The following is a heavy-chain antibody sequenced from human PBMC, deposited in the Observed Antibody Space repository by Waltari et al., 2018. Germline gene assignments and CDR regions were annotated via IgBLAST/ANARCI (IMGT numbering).Heavy chain of an antibody. CDR3: ARHGPRIAAAGTGYFDY. D-gene: IGHD6-13*01. J-gene: IGHJ4*02. V-gene: IGHV4-39*01. CDR1: GGSISSSSYY. Sequence: QLQLQESGPGLVKPSETLSLTCTVSGGSISSSSYYWGWIRQPPGKGLEWIGSIYYSGSTYYNPSLKGRVTISVDPSKNQFSLKLSSVTAADTAVYYCARHGPRIAAAGTGYFDYWGQGTLVTVSS. CDR2: IYYSGST.